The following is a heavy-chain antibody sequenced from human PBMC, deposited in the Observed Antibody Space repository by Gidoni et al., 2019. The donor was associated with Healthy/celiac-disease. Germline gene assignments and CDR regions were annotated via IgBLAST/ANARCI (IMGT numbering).Heavy chain of an antibody. CDR1: GLAFRRYT. D-gene: IGHD1-7*01. CDR3: ARDRDWFRNYYYYYYGMDV. J-gene: IGHJ6*02. Sequence: EVQLVESGGGLVQPGGALRLFCAASGLAFRRYTLHWVRQAPGKGLEWVSYISSSSSTIYYADSVKGRFTISRDNAKNSLYLQMNSLRDEDTAVYYCARDRDWFRNYYYYYYGMDVWGQGTTVTVSS. V-gene: IGHV3-48*02. CDR2: ISSSSSTI.